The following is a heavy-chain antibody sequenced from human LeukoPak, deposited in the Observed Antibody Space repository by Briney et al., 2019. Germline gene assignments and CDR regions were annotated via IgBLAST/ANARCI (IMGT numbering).Heavy chain of an antibody. J-gene: IGHJ4*02. V-gene: IGHV4-34*01. CDR2: IYHSGST. CDR1: GGSFSGYY. D-gene: IGHD3-10*01. CDR3: ARDLGLSRDY. Sequence: SETLSLTCAVYGGSFSGYYWSWIRQPPGKGLEWIGEIYHSGSTNYNPSLKSRVTISVDKSKNQFSLKLSSVTAADTAVYYCARDLGLSRDYWGQGTLVTVSS.